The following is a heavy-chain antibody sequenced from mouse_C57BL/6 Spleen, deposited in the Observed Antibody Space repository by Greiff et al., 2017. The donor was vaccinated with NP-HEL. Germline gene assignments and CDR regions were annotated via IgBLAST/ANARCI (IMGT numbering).Heavy chain of an antibody. Sequence: EVQLQQSGPELVKPGASVKISCKASGYTFTDYYMNWVKQSHGKSLEWIGDINPNNGGTSYNQKFKGKATLTVDKSSSTAYMELRSLTSEDSAVYYCASPGDSNYFYFDYWGQGTTLTVSS. CDR2: INPNNGGT. V-gene: IGHV1-26*01. CDR3: ASPGDSNYFYFDY. D-gene: IGHD2-5*01. CDR1: GYTFTDYY. J-gene: IGHJ2*01.